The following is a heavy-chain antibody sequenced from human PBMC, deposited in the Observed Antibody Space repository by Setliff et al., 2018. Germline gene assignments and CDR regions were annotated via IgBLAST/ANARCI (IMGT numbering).Heavy chain of an antibody. Sequence: LRLSCAASGFTFSRYWMYWVRQVPGKGLVGVSRINPDGSITNYAYSVRGRFTISRDNAKNTLYLQMNSLRAEDTAVYFCASIDWGVDFFHTDVWGKGTSVTV. CDR2: INPDGSIT. CDR1: GFTFSRYW. CDR3: ASIDWGVDFFHTDV. V-gene: IGHV3-74*01. D-gene: IGHD7-27*01. J-gene: IGHJ6*03.